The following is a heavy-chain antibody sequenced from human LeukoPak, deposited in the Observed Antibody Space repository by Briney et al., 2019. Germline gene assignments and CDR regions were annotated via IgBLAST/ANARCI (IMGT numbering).Heavy chain of an antibody. J-gene: IGHJ6*03. CDR2: INTSGGST. CDR1: GYTFTSYY. Sequence: ASVKVSCKASGYTFTSYYMHWVGQAPGQGVEWRGIINTSGGSTSYAQKFQGRVTMTRDMSTSTVYMELSSLRSEDTAVYYCATVAPYSSSWYDSVRQSYYYYYMDVWGKGTTVTVSS. V-gene: IGHV1-46*01. D-gene: IGHD6-13*01. CDR3: ATVAPYSSSWYDSVRQSYYYYYMDV.